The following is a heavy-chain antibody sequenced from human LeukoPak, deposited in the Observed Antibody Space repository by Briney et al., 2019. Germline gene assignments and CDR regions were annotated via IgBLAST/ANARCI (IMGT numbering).Heavy chain of an antibody. CDR1: AFTFSTLA. CDR2: IFPSGGEI. D-gene: IGHD5-18*01. J-gene: IGHJ4*02. CDR3: ATYRQVLLPFES. V-gene: IGHV3-23*01. Sequence: TGGSLRLSCAASAFTFSTLAMIWVRQPPGKGLEWVSSIFPSGGEIHYADSVRGRLTISRDNSKSSLSRQMNSLRAEDTAIYDCATYRQVLLPFESWGEGSLVTVSS.